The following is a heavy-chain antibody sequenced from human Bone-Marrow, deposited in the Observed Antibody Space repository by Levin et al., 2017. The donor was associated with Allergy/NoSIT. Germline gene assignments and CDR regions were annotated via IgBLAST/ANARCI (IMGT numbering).Heavy chain of an antibody. J-gene: IGHJ2*01. V-gene: IGHV3-23*01. CDR1: GFTFSSYA. CDR3: AKDSRSSSSWYFDL. Sequence: GESLKISCAASGFTFSSYAMSWVRQAPGKGLEWVSAISGSGGSTYYADSVKGRFTISRDNSKNTLYLQMNSLRAEDTAVYYCAKDSRSSSSWYFDLWGRGTLVTVSS. D-gene: IGHD6-13*01. CDR2: ISGSGGST.